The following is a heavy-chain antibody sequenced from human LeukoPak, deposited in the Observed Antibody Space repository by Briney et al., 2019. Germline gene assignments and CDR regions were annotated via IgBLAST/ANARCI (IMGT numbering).Heavy chain of an antibody. Sequence: SETLSLTCTVSGGSISSSSYYWGWIRQPPGKGLEWIGSIYYSGSTYYNQSPKSRVTISVDTSKNQFSLKLSSVTAADTAVYYCAREVVVAANQGYYYYYMDVWGKGTTVTVSS. V-gene: IGHV4-39*07. J-gene: IGHJ6*03. CDR1: GGSISSSSYY. D-gene: IGHD2-15*01. CDR2: IYYSGST. CDR3: AREVVVAANQGYYYYYMDV.